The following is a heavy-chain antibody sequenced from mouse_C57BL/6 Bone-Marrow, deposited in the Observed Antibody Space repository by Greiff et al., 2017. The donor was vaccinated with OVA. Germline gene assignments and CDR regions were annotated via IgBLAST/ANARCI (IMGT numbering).Heavy chain of an antibody. CDR2: INYDGSST. D-gene: IGHD2-3*01. Sequence: VESEGGLVQPGSSMKLSCTASGFTFSDYYMAWVRQVPEKGLEWVANINYDGSSTYYLDSLKSRFIISRDNAKNILYLQMSSLKSEDTATYYCARDDGYYSYFDYWGQGTTLTVSS. V-gene: IGHV5-16*01. CDR1: GFTFSDYY. J-gene: IGHJ2*01. CDR3: ARDDGYYSYFDY.